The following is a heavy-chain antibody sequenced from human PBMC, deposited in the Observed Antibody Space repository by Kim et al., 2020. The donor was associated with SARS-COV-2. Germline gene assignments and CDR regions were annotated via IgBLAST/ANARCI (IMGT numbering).Heavy chain of an antibody. CDR3: ARDLLVGVSLDY. CDR2: ISHRGTT. CDR1: GYSITTGSY. V-gene: IGHV4-38-2*02. Sequence: SETLSLTCTVSGYSITTGSYWGWIRKPPGKGLEWIATISHRGTTYYNPSLKSRVTISVDTSKNQFSLRLSSVTAADTAVYYCARDLLVGVSLDYWGQGALVTVSS. J-gene: IGHJ4*02. D-gene: IGHD1-26*01.